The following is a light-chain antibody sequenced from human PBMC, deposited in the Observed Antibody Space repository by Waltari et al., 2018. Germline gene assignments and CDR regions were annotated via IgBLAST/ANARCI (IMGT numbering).Light chain of an antibody. CDR2: GVN. CDR3: SSYAGSVV. J-gene: IGLJ3*02. V-gene: IGLV2-23*02. CDR1: SSDFGGYNF. Sequence: QSALTQPASVSGSRGQSITLSCTGSSSDFGGYNFVSWYQHHPGKAPKLLIYGVNNRPSGVSNRFSGSKSGNTASLTISGLQAEDEADYYCSSYAGSVVFGGGTKLTVL.